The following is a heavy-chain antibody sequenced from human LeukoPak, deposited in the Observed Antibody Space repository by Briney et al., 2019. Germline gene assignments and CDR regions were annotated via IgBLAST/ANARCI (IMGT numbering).Heavy chain of an antibody. J-gene: IGHJ4*02. CDR1: GGSISSNNYY. Sequence: SETLSLTCTVSGGSISSNNYYWGWIRQPPGKGLEWIGSIYYSESTYYNSSLKSRVTVSVDTSKNQFSLKLTSVTAADTAVYYCARHGILGYSSGWYVDYWGQGTLVTVSS. CDR3: ARHGILGYSSGWYVDY. D-gene: IGHD6-19*01. V-gene: IGHV4-39*01. CDR2: IYYSEST.